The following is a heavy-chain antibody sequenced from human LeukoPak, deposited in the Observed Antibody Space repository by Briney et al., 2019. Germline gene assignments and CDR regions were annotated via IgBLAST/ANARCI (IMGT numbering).Heavy chain of an antibody. J-gene: IGHJ5*02. D-gene: IGHD2-2*01. CDR2: ISAYNGNT. V-gene: IGHV1-18*01. CDR3: AREVDRYCSSTSCYRGVNWFDP. Sequence: GASVKVSCKASGYTFTSYGISWVRQAPGQGLEWMGWISAYNGNTNYAQKLQGRVTMTTDTSTSTAYVELRSLRSDDTAVYYCAREVDRYCSSTSCYRGVNWFDPWGRGTLVTVSS. CDR1: GYTFTSYG.